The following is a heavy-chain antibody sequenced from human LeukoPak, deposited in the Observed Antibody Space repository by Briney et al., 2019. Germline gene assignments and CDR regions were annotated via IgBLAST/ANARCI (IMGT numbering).Heavy chain of an antibody. Sequence: SETLSLTCAVYGGSFSGYYWSWIRQPPGKGLEWIGEINHSGSTNYNPSLKSRVTISVDTSKNQFSLKLSSVTAADTAVYYCARGTHPYYYDSSGYYYGYWGQGTLVTVSS. CDR2: INHSGST. V-gene: IGHV4-34*01. CDR1: GGSFSGYY. J-gene: IGHJ4*02. CDR3: ARGTHPYYYDSSGYYYGY. D-gene: IGHD3-22*01.